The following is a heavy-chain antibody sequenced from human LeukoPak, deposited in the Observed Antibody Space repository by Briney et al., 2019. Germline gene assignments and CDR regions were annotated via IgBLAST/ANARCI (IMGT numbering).Heavy chain of an antibody. CDR1: GFTFSSYA. CDR3: TTGPITMDRGVIITTDY. D-gene: IGHD3-10*01. CDR2: ISGSGGST. Sequence: PGGSLRLSCAASGFTFSSYAMSWVRQAPGKGLEWVSAISGSGGSTYYADSVKGRFTISRDNSKNTLYLQMNSLKTEDTAVYYCTTGPITMDRGVIITTDYWGQGTLVTVSS. V-gene: IGHV3-23*01. J-gene: IGHJ4*02.